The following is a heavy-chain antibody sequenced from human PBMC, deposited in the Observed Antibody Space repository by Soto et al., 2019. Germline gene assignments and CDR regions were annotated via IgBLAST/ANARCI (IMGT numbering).Heavy chain of an antibody. J-gene: IGHJ3*02. CDR3: AREAPGNNAFDI. CDR1: GFTFSSYG. V-gene: IGHV3-33*01. Sequence: QVQLVESGGGVVRPGRSLRLSCAASGFTFSSYGMHWVRQAPGKGLEWVAVIWYDGSNKYYADSVKGRFTISRDNSKNTLYLQMNSLRAEDTAVYYCAREAPGNNAFDIWGQGTMVTVSS. CDR2: IWYDGSNK. D-gene: IGHD3-10*01.